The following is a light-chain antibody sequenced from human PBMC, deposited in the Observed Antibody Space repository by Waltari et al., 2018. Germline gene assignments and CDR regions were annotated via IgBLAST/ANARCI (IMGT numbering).Light chain of an antibody. J-gene: IGLJ6*01. V-gene: IGLV2-14*03. Sequence: QSALTQPASVSGSPGQSITISCTGTSSDVGGYNYVSWYQQHPGTAPKLMIYDVSNRPSGVSNRFSGSKSGNTASLTISGLQAEDEADYYCSSYTSSSTHNVFGSGTKVTVL. CDR2: DVS. CDR1: SSDVGGYNY. CDR3: SSYTSSSTHNV.